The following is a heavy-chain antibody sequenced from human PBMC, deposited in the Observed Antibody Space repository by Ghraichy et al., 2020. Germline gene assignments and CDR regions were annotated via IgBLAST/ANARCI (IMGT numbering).Heavy chain of an antibody. CDR1: GFTFSSYS. J-gene: IGHJ4*02. V-gene: IGHV3-48*01. Sequence: GGSLRLSCAASGFTFSSYSMNWVRQAPGKGLEWVSYISGSSSTKYYADSVKGRFTISRDNAKNSLYLQMNSLRAEDTAVYYCARQRHIAVAGGYDFWGQGTFVTVSS. D-gene: IGHD6-19*01. CDR3: ARQRHIAVAGGYDF. CDR2: ISGSSSTK.